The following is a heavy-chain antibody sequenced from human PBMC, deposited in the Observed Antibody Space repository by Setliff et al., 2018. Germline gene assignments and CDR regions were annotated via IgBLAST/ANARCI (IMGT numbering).Heavy chain of an antibody. V-gene: IGHV1-18*01. J-gene: IGHJ4*02. Sequence: ASVKVSCKASGYTFNNYGITWVRQAPGQGLEWMGWINNYSFKTNYPQKFLGRVTVTTDTATTTSYMELRSLRSDDTAVYYCARINFYVSSGYYYAPDFWGQGTLVTVSS. CDR2: INNYSFKT. CDR3: ARINFYVSSGYYYAPDF. CDR1: GYTFNNYG. D-gene: IGHD3-22*01.